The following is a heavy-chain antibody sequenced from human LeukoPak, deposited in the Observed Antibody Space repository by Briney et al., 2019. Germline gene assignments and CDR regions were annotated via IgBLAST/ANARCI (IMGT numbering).Heavy chain of an antibody. V-gene: IGHV4-4*07. CDR1: GGSISSYY. CDR2: IYTSGST. J-gene: IGHJ2*01. CDR3: ARERGSGYSSGWSNYWYFDL. D-gene: IGHD6-19*01. Sequence: PSETLSLTCTVSGGSISSYYWSWIRQPAGNGLVWIGRIYTSGSTNYNPSLKSRVTMSVDTSKNQFSLKLSSVTAADTAVYYCARERGSGYSSGWSNYWYFDLWGRGTLVTVSS.